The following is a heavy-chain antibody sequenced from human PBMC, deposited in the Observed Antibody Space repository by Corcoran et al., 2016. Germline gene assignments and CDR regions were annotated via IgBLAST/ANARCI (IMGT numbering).Heavy chain of an antibody. J-gene: IGHJ4*02. CDR1: GFTFSSYS. CDR3: ARTGAVAGTHDY. Sequence: EVQLVESGGGLVKPGGSLRLSCAASGFTFSSYSMNWVRQAPGKGLEWVSSISYSSSYIYYADSVTGRFTISRDNAKNSLYLQMNSLRAEEASVYYCARTGAVAGTHDYWGQGTLVTVSS. CDR2: ISYSSSYI. D-gene: IGHD6-19*01. V-gene: IGHV3-21*01.